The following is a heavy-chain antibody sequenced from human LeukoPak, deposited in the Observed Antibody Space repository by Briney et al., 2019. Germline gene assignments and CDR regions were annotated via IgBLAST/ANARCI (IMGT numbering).Heavy chain of an antibody. CDR2: ISSDGTNK. Sequence: GRSLRLSCAASRFTFRNYAMHRVRQAPGKGLEWVAVISSDGTNKDYADSVKGRFSISRDNSKNTLYLQMNRLRADDTAVYYCARDRSQEFDPWGQGTLVTVSS. J-gene: IGHJ5*02. CDR3: ARDRSQEFDP. CDR1: RFTFRNYA. D-gene: IGHD3-10*01. V-gene: IGHV3-30*04.